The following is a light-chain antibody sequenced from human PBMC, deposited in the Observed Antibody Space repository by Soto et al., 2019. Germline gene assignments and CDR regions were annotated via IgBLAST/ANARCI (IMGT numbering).Light chain of an antibody. CDR1: SSDIGGYDY. Sequence: QSALTQPPSASGSPGQSVTISCTGTSSDIGGYDYVSWYQQHPGKAPKLIIYEVSKRPSGVPDRFSGSKSGNTASLTVSGLQAEDEADYYCCSYTTSGTFVFGTGTKLTVL. CDR2: EVS. CDR3: CSYTTSGTFV. V-gene: IGLV2-8*01. J-gene: IGLJ1*01.